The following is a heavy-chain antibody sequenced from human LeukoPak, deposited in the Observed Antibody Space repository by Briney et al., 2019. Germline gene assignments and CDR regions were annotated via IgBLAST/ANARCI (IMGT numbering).Heavy chain of an antibody. D-gene: IGHD5-18*01. J-gene: IGHJ4*02. V-gene: IGHV3-73*01. CDR3: TTSGRGYSYGYVGGY. CDR1: GFTFSGSA. CDR2: IRSKANSYAT. Sequence: GGSLRLSCAASGFTFSGSAMHWVRQASGKGLEWVGRIRSKANSYATAYAASVKGRFTISRDDSKNTAYLQMNSLKTEDTAVYYCTTSGRGYSYGYVGGYWGQGTLVTVSP.